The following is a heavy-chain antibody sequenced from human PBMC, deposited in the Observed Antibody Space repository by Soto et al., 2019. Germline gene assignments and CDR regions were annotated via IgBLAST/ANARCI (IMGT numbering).Heavy chain of an antibody. D-gene: IGHD4-4*01. CDR3: ARGSFDYSNRIPPHLIDS. CDR2: IEYSGTT. Sequence: QVQLLQSGPGLVKPSETLSLNCTVSGDSVSSSKYYWTWIRQSPGKGLEWIGYIEYSGTTKYTPCLIRRVTISQAASRHHFYLNLTSVTAADAPVYYCARGSFDYSNRIPPHLIDSWGQGTLVTVSS. CDR1: GDSVSSSKYY. V-gene: IGHV4-61*03. J-gene: IGHJ5*01.